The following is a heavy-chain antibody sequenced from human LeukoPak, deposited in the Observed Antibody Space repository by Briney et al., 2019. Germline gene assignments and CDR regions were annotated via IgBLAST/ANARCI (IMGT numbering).Heavy chain of an antibody. D-gene: IGHD3-10*01. J-gene: IGHJ6*03. CDR1: GGSITSTTYY. CDR3: ARLTKNDSGSFRFGKKKRGYMDV. V-gene: IGHV4-39*07. CDR2: INRSGST. Sequence: SETLSLNCTVSGGSITSTTYYWGWIRQPPGKGLEWIGEINRSGSTNYNPSLKSRVTISVDTSKNQFSLKLSSVTAADTAVYYCARLTKNDSGSFRFGKKKRGYMDVWGKGTTVTISS.